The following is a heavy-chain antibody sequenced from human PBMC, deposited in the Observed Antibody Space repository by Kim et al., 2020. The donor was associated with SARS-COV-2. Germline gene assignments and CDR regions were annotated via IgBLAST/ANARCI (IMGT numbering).Heavy chain of an antibody. J-gene: IGHJ6*02. Sequence: ADSGKGGFTLSRDNSKNTLYLQMNSLRAEDTAVYYCAKGRSRNPRGGMDVWGQGTTVTVSS. V-gene: IGHV3-23*01. CDR3: AKGRSRNPRGGMDV. D-gene: IGHD1-1*01.